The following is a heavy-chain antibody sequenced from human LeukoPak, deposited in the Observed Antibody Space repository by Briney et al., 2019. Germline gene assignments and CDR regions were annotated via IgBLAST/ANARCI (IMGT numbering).Heavy chain of an antibody. CDR2: IIPIFGTA. V-gene: IGHV1-69*13. J-gene: IGHJ3*02. D-gene: IGHD3-3*01. Sequence: SVKVSCKASGGTFSSYAISWVRQAPGQGLGWMGGIIPIFGTANYAQKFQGRVTITADESTSTAYMELSSLRSEDTAVYYCARGGITIFGVVINAFDIWGQGTMVTVSS. CDR3: ARGGITIFGVVINAFDI. CDR1: GGTFSSYA.